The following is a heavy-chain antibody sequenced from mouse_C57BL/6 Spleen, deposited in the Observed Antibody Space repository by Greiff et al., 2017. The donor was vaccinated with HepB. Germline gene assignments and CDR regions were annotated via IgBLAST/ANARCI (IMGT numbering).Heavy chain of an antibody. J-gene: IGHJ3*01. CDR3: ARQGGSLPFAY. V-gene: IGHV5-6*01. CDR2: ISSGGSYT. Sequence: EVMLVESGGDLVKPGGSLKLSCAASGFTFSSYGMSWVRQTPDKRLEWVATISSGGSYTYYPDSVKGRFSISRDNAKNTLYLQMSSLKSEDTAMYYWARQGGSLPFAYWGQGTLVTVAA. CDR1: GFTFSSYG.